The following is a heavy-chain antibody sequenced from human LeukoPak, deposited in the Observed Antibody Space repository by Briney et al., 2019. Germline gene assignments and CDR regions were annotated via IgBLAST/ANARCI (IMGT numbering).Heavy chain of an antibody. CDR1: GVSITNYA. D-gene: IGHD4-11*01. J-gene: IGHJ4*02. V-gene: IGHV3-23*01. CDR2: ISGNGGGT. Sequence: GGSLRLSCVVSGVSITNYAMRWVRQTPGEGLEWGSTISGNGGGTYYADSVKGRFTISRDNSRNTLFLQMNSLRAEDTAVYSCAKAISKAVTRPPTRVFDYWGQGTLVTVSS. CDR3: AKAISKAVTRPPTRVFDY.